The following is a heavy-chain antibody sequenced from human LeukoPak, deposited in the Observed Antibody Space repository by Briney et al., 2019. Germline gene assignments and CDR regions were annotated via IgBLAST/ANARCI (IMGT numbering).Heavy chain of an antibody. J-gene: IGHJ4*02. CDR2: ISGSGGST. CDR1: GFTFSSYN. D-gene: IGHD4-17*01. V-gene: IGHV3-23*01. Sequence: GGSLRLSCAASGFTFSSYNMNWVRQAPGKGLEWVSAISGSGGSTYYADSVKGRFTISRDNSKNTLYLQMNSLRAEDTAVYYCALGPTYGDYVGYWGQGTLVTVSS. CDR3: ALGPTYGDYVGY.